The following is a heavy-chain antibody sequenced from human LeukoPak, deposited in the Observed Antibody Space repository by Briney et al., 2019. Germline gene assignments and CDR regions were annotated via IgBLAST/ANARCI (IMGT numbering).Heavy chain of an antibody. CDR2: INPNSGGT. J-gene: IGHJ4*02. D-gene: IGHD5-24*01. V-gene: IGHV1-2*02. CDR3: VRLGMEMATIKVSFDY. Sequence: ASVKVSCKASGYTFTGYYMHWVRQAPGQGLEWMGWINPNSGGTNYAQKFQGRVTMTRDTSISTAYMELSRLRSDDTAVYYCVRLGMEMATIKVSFDYWGQGTLVTVSS. CDR1: GYTFTGYY.